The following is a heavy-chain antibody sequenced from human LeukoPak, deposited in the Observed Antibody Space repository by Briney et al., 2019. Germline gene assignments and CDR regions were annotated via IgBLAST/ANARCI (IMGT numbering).Heavy chain of an antibody. Sequence: SETLSLTCTVSGGSISGSSYYWGWIHQPPGKGLEWIGSIYYSGSTYYNPSLKSRVTISVDTSKNQFSLKLSSVTAADTAVYYCAGDDPRSYNWFDPWGQGTLVTVSS. J-gene: IGHJ5*02. V-gene: IGHV4-39*01. CDR3: AGDDPRSYNWFDP. CDR1: GGSISGSSYY. D-gene: IGHD4-17*01. CDR2: IYYSGST.